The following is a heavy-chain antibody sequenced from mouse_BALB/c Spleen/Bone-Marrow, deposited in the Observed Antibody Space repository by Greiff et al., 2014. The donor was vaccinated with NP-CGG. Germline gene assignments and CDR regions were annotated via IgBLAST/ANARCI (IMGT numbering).Heavy chain of an antibody. Sequence: VQLQQSGTVLAGPGAAVKMSCEASGYTFSNYWMHWIKQRPGQGLEWIGTIHPGNSDTTYNQKFKGKAKLTAVTSTSTAYMELSSLTNEDSAVYYCTTLARNNFDYWGQGTTLTVSS. D-gene: IGHD3-1*01. J-gene: IGHJ2*01. CDR1: GYTFSNYW. V-gene: IGHV1-5*01. CDR2: IHPGNSDT. CDR3: TTLARNNFDY.